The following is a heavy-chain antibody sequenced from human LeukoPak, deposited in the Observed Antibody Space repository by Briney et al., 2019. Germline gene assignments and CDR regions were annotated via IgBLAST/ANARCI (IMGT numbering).Heavy chain of an antibody. CDR2: INHSGST. V-gene: IGHV4-34*01. D-gene: IGHD3-3*01. CDR3: ARVPLRFLGYDY. J-gene: IGHJ4*02. Sequence: SETLSLTCAVYGGSFSGYYWSWIRQPPGKGLEWIGEINHSGSTNYNPSLKSRVTISVDTSKNQFSLKLSSVTAADTAVYYCARVPLRFLGYDYWAREPWSPSPQ. CDR1: GGSFSGYY.